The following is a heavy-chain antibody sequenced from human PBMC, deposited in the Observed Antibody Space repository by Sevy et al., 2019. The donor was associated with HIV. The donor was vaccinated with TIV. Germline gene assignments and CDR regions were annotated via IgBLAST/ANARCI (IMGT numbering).Heavy chain of an antibody. CDR3: AKEIAADLYYDYGMDA. V-gene: IGHV3-9*01. CDR1: GFTFDDYA. D-gene: IGHD6-13*01. Sequence: GGSLRLSCAASGFTFDDYAMHWVRQAPGKGLEWVSGISWNSASIGYADSVKGRFTISRDTAKNSLYQQMNRRRADDTALYYGAKEIAADLYYDYGMDAWGQGTTVTVSS. J-gene: IGHJ6*02. CDR2: ISWNSASI.